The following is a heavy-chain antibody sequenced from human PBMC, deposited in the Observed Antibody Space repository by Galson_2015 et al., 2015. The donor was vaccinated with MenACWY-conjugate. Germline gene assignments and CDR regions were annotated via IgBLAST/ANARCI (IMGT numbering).Heavy chain of an antibody. D-gene: IGHD3-22*01. J-gene: IGHJ4*02. Sequence: QSGAEVKMPGSSVKVSCKASGASVNSHAVSWVRQAPGQGLEWMGGTIPMYGTANYAQRFQGRVTIIADGSTNTAYMELSSLRPEDTAVYYCASFSKFYFDTTVGYYFEYWGQGTLVTVAS. CDR1: GASVNSHA. V-gene: IGHV1-69*13. CDR2: TIPMYGTA. CDR3: ASFSKFYFDTTVGYYFEY.